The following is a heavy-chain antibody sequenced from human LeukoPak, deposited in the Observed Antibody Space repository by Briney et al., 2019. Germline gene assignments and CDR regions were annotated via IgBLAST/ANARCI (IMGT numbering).Heavy chain of an antibody. V-gene: IGHV4-34*01. CDR2: INHSGST. J-gene: IGHJ4*02. Sequence: SETLSLTCAVYGGSFSGYYWSWIRQPPGKGLEWIGEINHSGSTNYNPSLKSRVTISVDTSKNQFSLKLSSVTAADTAVYYCARGIAAASGSSGYWGQGTLVTVSS. CDR1: GGSFSGYY. CDR3: ARGIAAASGSSGY. D-gene: IGHD6-13*01.